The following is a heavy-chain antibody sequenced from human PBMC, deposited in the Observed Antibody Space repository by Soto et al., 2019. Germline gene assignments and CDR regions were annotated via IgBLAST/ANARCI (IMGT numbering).Heavy chain of an antibody. V-gene: IGHV1-69*13. Sequence: SVKVSCKASGGTFRSYAISWVRQAHGQGLEWMGGIIPIFGTANYAQKFQGRVTITADESTSTAYMEVTSLKSEDTAVYYCARALYSSGWYPDYWGQGTLVTVSS. CDR1: GGTFRSYA. CDR2: IIPIFGTA. D-gene: IGHD6-19*01. J-gene: IGHJ4*02. CDR3: ARALYSSGWYPDY.